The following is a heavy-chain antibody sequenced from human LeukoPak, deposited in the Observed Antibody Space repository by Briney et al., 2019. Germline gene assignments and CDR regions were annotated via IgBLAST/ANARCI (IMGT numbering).Heavy chain of an antibody. CDR2: IRNKGNNYAT. Sequence: GGSLKLSCAASGFTFSTSAMHWVRQASGKGLEWVGRIRNKGNNYATAYAASVKGRFAISRDDSKKTAYLQTNRLKTEDTAIYYCTLLRGGAAAGDDTFDIWGRGTMVTVSS. J-gene: IGHJ3*02. CDR1: GFTFSTSA. CDR3: TLLRGGAAAGDDTFDI. V-gene: IGHV3-73*01. D-gene: IGHD6-13*01.